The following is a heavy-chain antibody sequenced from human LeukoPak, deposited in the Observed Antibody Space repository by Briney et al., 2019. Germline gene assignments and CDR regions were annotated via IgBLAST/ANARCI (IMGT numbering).Heavy chain of an antibody. Sequence: ASVKVSCKASGGTFSSYAISWVRQAPGQGLEWMGGIIPIFGTANYAQKFQGRVTITTDESTSTAYMELSSLRSEDTAVYYCATSVVVITHFDYWGQGTPVTVSS. D-gene: IGHD3-22*01. J-gene: IGHJ4*02. CDR3: ATSVVVITHFDY. V-gene: IGHV1-69*05. CDR2: IIPIFGTA. CDR1: GGTFSSYA.